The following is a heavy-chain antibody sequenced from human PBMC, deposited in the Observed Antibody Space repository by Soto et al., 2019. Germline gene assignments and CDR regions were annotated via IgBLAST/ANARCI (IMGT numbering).Heavy chain of an antibody. J-gene: IGHJ4*02. CDR2: ISAYNGST. CDR3: ARAYDILTGYPFPFDY. D-gene: IGHD3-9*01. CDR1: GYTFTSYG. Sequence: ASVKVSCKASGYTFTSYGISWVRQAPGQGLEWMGWISAYNGSTNYAQKLQGRVTMTTDTSTSTAYMELRSLRSDDTAVYYCARAYDILTGYPFPFDYWGQGTLVTVSS. V-gene: IGHV1-18*01.